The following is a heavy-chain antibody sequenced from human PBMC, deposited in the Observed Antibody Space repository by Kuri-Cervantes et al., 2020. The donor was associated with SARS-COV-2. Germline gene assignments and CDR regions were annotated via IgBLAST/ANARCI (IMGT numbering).Heavy chain of an antibody. CDR2: ISSSCSTI. Sequence: GESLKISCAAPGFTFSSYEMNWVRQAPGKGLEWVSYISSSCSTIYYADSVKGRFTISRDNAKNSLYLQMNSLRAEDTAVYYCARTYDFWSGYSSALIDYWGQGTLVTVSS. J-gene: IGHJ4*02. CDR3: ARTYDFWSGYSSALIDY. D-gene: IGHD3-3*01. V-gene: IGHV3-48*03. CDR1: GFTFSSYE.